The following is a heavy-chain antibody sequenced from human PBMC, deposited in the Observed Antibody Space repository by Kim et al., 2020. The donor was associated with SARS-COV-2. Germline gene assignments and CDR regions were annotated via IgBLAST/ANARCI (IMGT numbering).Heavy chain of an antibody. Sequence: VKGRFTISRDNSKNTLYLQMNSVRAEDTAVYYCANRKGKQWLDPVPGMDVWGQGTTVTVSS. CDR3: ANRKGKQWLDPVPGMDV. D-gene: IGHD6-19*01. J-gene: IGHJ6*02. V-gene: IGHV3-23*01.